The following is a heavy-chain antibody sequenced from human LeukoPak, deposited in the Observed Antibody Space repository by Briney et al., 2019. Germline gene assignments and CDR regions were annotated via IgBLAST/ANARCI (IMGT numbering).Heavy chain of an antibody. D-gene: IGHD3-3*01. CDR2: IRSKAYGGTT. CDR1: GFTFGDYA. J-gene: IGHJ4*02. CDR3: TTQINYDFWSGHVDY. Sequence: GGSLRLSCTASGFTFGDYAMSWFRQAPGKWLEWVGFIRSKAYGGTTEYAASVKGRFTISRDDSKSIAYLQMNSLKTEDTAVYYCTTQINYDFWSGHVDYWGQGTLVTVSS. V-gene: IGHV3-49*03.